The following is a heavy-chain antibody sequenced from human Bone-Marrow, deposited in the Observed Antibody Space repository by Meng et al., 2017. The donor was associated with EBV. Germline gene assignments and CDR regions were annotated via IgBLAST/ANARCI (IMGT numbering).Heavy chain of an antibody. J-gene: IGHJ4*02. CDR2: IKSKNDGGTS. Sequence: EVQVVESGGGLVKPGXXXXFSCTASGFTFSKAWMSWVRQAPGKGLEWVGRIKSKNDGGTSDYAAPVKGRFTISRDDSKNTLYLQVNSLKTEDTAVYYCATVYYYADSGPHYFHYWGQGTLVTVSS. CDR1: GFTFSKAW. D-gene: IGHD3-10*01. V-gene: IGHV3-15*01. CDR3: ATVYYYADSGPHYFHY.